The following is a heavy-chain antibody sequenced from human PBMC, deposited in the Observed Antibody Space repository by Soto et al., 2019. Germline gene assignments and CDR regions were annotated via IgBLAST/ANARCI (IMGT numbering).Heavy chain of an antibody. CDR3: ARGESVVGDY. CDR1: GYTFTSYA. V-gene: IGHV1-3*01. Sequence: ASVKVSCKASGYTFTSYAMHWVRQAPGQRLEWMGWINAGNGNTKCSQKFQDRVTITRDTSASTAYMELSSLRSEDTAVYYCARGESVVGDYWGQGTMGTV. D-gene: IGHD2-15*01. J-gene: IGHJ4*02. CDR2: INAGNGNT.